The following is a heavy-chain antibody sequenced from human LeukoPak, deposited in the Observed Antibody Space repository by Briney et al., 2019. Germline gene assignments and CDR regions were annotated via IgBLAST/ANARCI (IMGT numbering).Heavy chain of an antibody. CDR2: IYYGGNT. J-gene: IGHJ6*02. Sequence: SETLSLTCTVSGDSISSYYWSWIRQPPGKGLEWIGYIYYGGNTDYNPSLKSRVTISVDRSKNQFSLQLTSVTAADTAVYYCARRPKLGYCSGGSCYSYYYYGMDVWGQGTTVTVSS. CDR1: GDSISSYY. D-gene: IGHD2-15*01. V-gene: IGHV4-59*01. CDR3: ARRPKLGYCSGGSCYSYYYYGMDV.